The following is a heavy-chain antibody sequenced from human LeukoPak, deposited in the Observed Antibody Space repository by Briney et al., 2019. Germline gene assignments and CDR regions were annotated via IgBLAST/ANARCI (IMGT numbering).Heavy chain of an antibody. CDR3: AVANPYTSGWYYFDY. V-gene: IGHV3-30*03. Sequence: GRSLRLSCAASGFTFSSYGMHWVRQAPGKGLEWVAVISYDGSNKYYADSVKGRFTISRDNSKNTLYLQMNSLRAEDTAVYYCAVANPYTSGWYYFDYWGQGTLVTVSS. CDR1: GFTFSSYG. CDR2: ISYDGSNK. J-gene: IGHJ4*02. D-gene: IGHD6-19*01.